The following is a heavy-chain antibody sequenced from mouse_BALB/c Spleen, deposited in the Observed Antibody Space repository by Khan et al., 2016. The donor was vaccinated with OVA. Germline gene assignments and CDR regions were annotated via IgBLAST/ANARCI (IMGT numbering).Heavy chain of an antibody. CDR3: ARMARTIN. CDR2: INSNGGST. V-gene: IGHV5-6-3*01. CDR1: GFTFSSYG. J-gene: IGHJ2*01. Sequence: EVKLVESGGGLVQPGGSLKLSCAASGFTFSSYGMSWVRQTPDKRLELVATINSNGGSTYYPDSVKGRFTLSRDNATNTLYLQMSRLKAEDTARYYCARMARTINWGQGTTLTVSS.